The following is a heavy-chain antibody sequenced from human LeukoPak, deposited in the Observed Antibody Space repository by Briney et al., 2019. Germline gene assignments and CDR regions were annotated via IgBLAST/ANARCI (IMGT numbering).Heavy chain of an antibody. Sequence: PSETLSLTCAVYGGSFSGYHWSWLRQPPGKELEWIGEINHSGSTNYNPSLKSRVTISVDTSKNQFSLKLSSVTAADTAVYYCARPTVAGIDYWGQGTLVTVSS. CDR1: GGSFSGYH. D-gene: IGHD4-23*01. J-gene: IGHJ4*02. CDR2: INHSGST. V-gene: IGHV4-34*01. CDR3: ARPTVAGIDY.